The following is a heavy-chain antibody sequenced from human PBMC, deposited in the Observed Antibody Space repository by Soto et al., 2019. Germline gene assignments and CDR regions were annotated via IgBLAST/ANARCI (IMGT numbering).Heavy chain of an antibody. CDR2: IYYSGRT. D-gene: IGHD4-17*01. Sequence: PSETLSLTCTVSVGSISSYYWTWIRQPPGKGLECIGYIYYSGRTKYNPSLKSRVTISVDTSKNQFSLKLSSVTAADTAVYYCERERQERYGGNFDYWRQGTLVTVSS. J-gene: IGHJ4*02. V-gene: IGHV4-59*01. CDR3: ERERQERYGGNFDY. CDR1: VGSISSYY.